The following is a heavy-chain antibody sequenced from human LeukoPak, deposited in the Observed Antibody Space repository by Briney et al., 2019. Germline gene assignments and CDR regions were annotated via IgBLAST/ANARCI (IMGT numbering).Heavy chain of an antibody. CDR2: ISPSGGST. D-gene: IGHD5-24*01. V-gene: IGHV1-46*01. CDR1: GYTFTSNY. Sequence: ASVKVSCKAFGYTFTSNYMHWVRQAPGQGPEWMGVISPSGGSTTYAQKFQSGVTLTRDMSTSTDYLELSSLRSEDTAVYYCARDNSVRDEAWWFNPWGQGTLVTVSS. CDR3: ARDNSVRDEAWWFNP. J-gene: IGHJ5*02.